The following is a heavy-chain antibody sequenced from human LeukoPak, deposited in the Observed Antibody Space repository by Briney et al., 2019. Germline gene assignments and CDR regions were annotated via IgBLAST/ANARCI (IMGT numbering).Heavy chain of an antibody. CDR1: GFTVSSNY. CDR2: IYSGGST. Sequence: GGSLRLSCAASGFTVSSNYMSWVRQAPGKGLEWVSVIYSGGSTYYADSVKGRFTISRDNSKNTLYLQMNSLRAEDTAVYYCARDRPGYDSSGYYYAPGREAFDIWGLGTMVTVSS. J-gene: IGHJ3*02. CDR3: ARDRPGYDSSGYYYAPGREAFDI. D-gene: IGHD3-22*01. V-gene: IGHV3-66*01.